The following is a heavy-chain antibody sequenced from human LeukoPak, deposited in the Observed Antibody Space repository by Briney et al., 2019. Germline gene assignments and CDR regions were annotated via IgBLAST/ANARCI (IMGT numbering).Heavy chain of an antibody. J-gene: IGHJ4*02. V-gene: IGHV4-61*02. CDR1: SGSLSSGSYY. CDR2: IYTSGST. D-gene: IGHD6-19*01. Sequence: PSETLSLTCTVSSGSLSSGSYYWSWIRQPARKGLEWIGRIYTSGSTGYNPSLKSRVTISIDTSKNQFSLKLTSVTAADTAMYYCARDFRVYTTGWYYFDYWGQGTLVTVSS. CDR3: ARDFRVYTTGWYYFDY.